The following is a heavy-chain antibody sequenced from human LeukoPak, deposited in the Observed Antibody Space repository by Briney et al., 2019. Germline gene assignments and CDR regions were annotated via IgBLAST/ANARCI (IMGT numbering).Heavy chain of an antibody. V-gene: IGHV3-30*02. CDR2: IRYDASNK. D-gene: IGHD7-27*01. CDR3: VNVELGNGYFDY. J-gene: IGHJ4*02. CDR1: GFTFSSYG. Sequence: GGSLRLSCAASGFTFSSYGMHWVRQAPGKGLEWVAFIRYDASNKYYADSVRGRFTISRDNSKNTLYLQMDSLRAEDTAVYYCVNVELGNGYFDYWGQGTLVTVSS.